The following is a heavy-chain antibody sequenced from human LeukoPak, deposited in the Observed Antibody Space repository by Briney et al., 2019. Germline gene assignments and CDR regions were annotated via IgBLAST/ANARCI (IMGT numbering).Heavy chain of an antibody. CDR2: IYYSGST. CDR1: GGSISSHY. CDR3: ASADSSGYYYCFDY. Sequence: ASETLSLTCTVSGGSISSHYWSWIRQPPGKGLEWIGYIYYSGSTNYNPSLKSRVTISVDTSKNQFSLRLSSVTAADTAVYYCASADSSGYYYCFDYWGQGTLVTVSS. J-gene: IGHJ4*02. V-gene: IGHV4-59*11. D-gene: IGHD3-22*01.